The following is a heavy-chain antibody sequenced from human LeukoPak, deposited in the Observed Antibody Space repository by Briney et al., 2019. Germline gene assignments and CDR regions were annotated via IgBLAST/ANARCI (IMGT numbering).Heavy chain of an antibody. CDR1: GGSFSGYY. Sequence: SETLSLTCAVYGGSFSGYYWSWIRQPPGKGLEWIGEINHSGSTYYNPSLKSRVTISVDTSKNQFSLKLSSVTAADTAVYYCARLKGGSPRGYWGQGTLVTVSS. CDR2: INHSGST. J-gene: IGHJ4*02. CDR3: ARLKGGSPRGY. V-gene: IGHV4-34*01. D-gene: IGHD3-16*01.